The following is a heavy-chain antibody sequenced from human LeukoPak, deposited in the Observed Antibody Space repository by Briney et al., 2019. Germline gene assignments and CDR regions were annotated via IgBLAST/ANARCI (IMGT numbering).Heavy chain of an antibody. J-gene: IGHJ4*02. D-gene: IGHD3/OR15-3a*01. Sequence: PGGSLRLSCAASGFTFRTYWMTWVRQAPGKGREWVANINQDGSEKYYVDSLKGRFIIARDNAQKSLYLQMNTLRADATAVYYCARWTGGRSIDYWGQGTLVTVSS. CDR1: GFTFRTYW. CDR2: INQDGSEK. CDR3: ARWTGGRSIDY. V-gene: IGHV3-7*01.